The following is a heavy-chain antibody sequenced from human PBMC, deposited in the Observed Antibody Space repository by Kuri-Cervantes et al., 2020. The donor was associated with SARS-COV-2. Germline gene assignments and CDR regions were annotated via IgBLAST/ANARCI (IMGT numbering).Heavy chain of an antibody. CDR1: GFTVSSYG. V-gene: IGHV3-21*01. Sequence: GESLKISCAVSGFTVSSYGMNWVRQAPEKGLEWVSYISSSSSYKYYADSVKGRFTISRDKTKNSLYLQMNSLRAEDTAVYYCARGGLYTNGVSYGDYYFGLWGRGTLVTVSS. D-gene: IGHD2-8*01. CDR2: ISSSSSYK. CDR3: ARGGLYTNGVSYGDYYFGL. J-gene: IGHJ2*01.